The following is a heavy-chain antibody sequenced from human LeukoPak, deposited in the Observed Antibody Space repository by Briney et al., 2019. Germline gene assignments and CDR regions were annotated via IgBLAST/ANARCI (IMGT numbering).Heavy chain of an antibody. CDR2: ISSNGGST. J-gene: IGHJ4*02. CDR1: GFTFSSYA. Sequence: GGSLRLSCSASGFTFSSYAMHWVRQAPGKGLEYVSAISSNGGSTYYADSVKGRFTISRDNSKNTLYLQMSSLRAEDTAVYYCAKAALGLLWFGELLTSFDYWGQGTLVTVSS. V-gene: IGHV3-64D*09. CDR3: AKAALGLLWFGELLTSFDY. D-gene: IGHD3-10*01.